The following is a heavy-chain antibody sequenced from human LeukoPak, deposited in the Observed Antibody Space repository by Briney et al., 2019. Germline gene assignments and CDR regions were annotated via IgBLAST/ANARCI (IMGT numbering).Heavy chain of an antibody. D-gene: IGHD3-22*01. J-gene: IGHJ4*02. CDR1: GGSTSSSSYY. Sequence: PSETLSLTCTVSGGSTSSSSYYWGWIRQPPGKGLEWIGSIYYSGSTYYNPSLKSRVTISVDTSKNQFSLKLSSVTAADTAVYYCARPGYYDSSGYYYGEYYFDYWGQGTLVTVSS. CDR3: ARPGYYDSSGYYYGEYYFDY. CDR2: IYYSGST. V-gene: IGHV4-39*01.